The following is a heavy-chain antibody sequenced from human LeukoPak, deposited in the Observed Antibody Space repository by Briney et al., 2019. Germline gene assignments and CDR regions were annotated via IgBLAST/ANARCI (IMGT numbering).Heavy chain of an antibody. CDR3: ARDRLDYYFDY. CDR1: GFTFSSYT. J-gene: IGHJ4*02. Sequence: GGSLRLSCAASGFTFSSYTMNWVRQAPGKGLQWVSSISSSSTYIYYADSVKGRFTISRDNAKNSLYLQMNSLRAEDTAVYYCARDRLDYYFDYWGQGTLVTVSS. D-gene: IGHD3/OR15-3a*01. CDR2: ISSSSTYI. V-gene: IGHV3-21*01.